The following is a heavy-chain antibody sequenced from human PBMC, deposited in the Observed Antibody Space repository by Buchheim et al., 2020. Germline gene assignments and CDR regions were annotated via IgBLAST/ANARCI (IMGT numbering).Heavy chain of an antibody. Sequence: QVQLVESGGGVVQPGRSLRLSCAASGFTFSNYGIHWVRQAPGKGLEWVAVISYDGSNQFYADSVKGRFTISRDNSKNTLYLHMNGLEPEDTAVYYCAKSRADTVTLFDFWGQGTL. J-gene: IGHJ4*02. CDR2: ISYDGSNQ. V-gene: IGHV3-30*18. D-gene: IGHD4-17*01. CDR1: GFTFSNYG. CDR3: AKSRADTVTLFDF.